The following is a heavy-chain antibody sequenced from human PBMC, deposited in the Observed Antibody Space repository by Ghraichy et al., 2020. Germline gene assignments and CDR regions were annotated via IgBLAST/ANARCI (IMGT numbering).Heavy chain of an antibody. V-gene: IGHV3-7*03. CDR3: ARLPDTIVKFGLDV. D-gene: IGHD3-16*02. CDR1: GFPLSSYW. CDR2: IKKDGSET. Sequence: GESLNISCAASGFPLSSYWMTWVRQAPGKGLEWVASIKKDGSETYYVDSVRGRFTISRDNAKNSLYLQLNSLRAEDTAIYYCARLPDTIVKFGLDVWGQGTTVTVSS. J-gene: IGHJ6*02.